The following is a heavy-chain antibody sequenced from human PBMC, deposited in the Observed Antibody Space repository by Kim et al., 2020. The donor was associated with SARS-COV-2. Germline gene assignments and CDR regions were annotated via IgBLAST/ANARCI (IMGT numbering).Heavy chain of an antibody. CDR3: ARRSQGSGWLYYYMDV. CDR1: SNYY. D-gene: IGHD6-19*01. J-gene: IGHJ6*03. CDR2: ISDSENT. Sequence: SNYYWGWIRQPPGKGLEWIGTISDSENTYYNPSLKSRLTLSIDTSKNQFSLRLTSVTAADTAVYYCARRSQGSGWLYYYMDVWGTGTTVTVSS. V-gene: IGHV4-39*01.